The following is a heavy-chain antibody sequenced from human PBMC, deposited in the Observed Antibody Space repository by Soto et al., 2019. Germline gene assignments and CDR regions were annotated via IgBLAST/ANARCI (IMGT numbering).Heavy chain of an antibody. J-gene: IGHJ6*02. Sequence: GGSLRLSCAASGFTFSSYGMHWVRQAPGKGLEWVAVIWYDGSNKYYADSVKGRFTISRDNSKNTLYLQMNSLRAEDTAVYYCAREPAYYGMDVWGQGTTVTVSS. CDR3: AREPAYYGMDV. CDR1: GFTFSSYG. CDR2: IWYDGSNK. V-gene: IGHV3-33*01. D-gene: IGHD2-2*01.